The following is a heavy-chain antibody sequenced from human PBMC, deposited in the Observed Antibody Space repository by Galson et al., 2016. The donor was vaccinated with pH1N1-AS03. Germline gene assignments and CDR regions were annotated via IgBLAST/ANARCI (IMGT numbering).Heavy chain of an antibody. CDR2: IIPIFGTA. CDR3: GRCGPSSLGWIAVAGPFED. Sequence: SVKVSCKASGGTFNTYAISWVRQAPGQGLEWMGGIIPIFGTANYAQKFQGRVTITADESTSTVYMELSSLRSEDTAVYSCGRCGPSSLGWIAVAGPFEDWGPGTLVTVSS. CDR1: GGTFNTYA. V-gene: IGHV1-69*13. J-gene: IGHJ4*02. D-gene: IGHD6-19*01.